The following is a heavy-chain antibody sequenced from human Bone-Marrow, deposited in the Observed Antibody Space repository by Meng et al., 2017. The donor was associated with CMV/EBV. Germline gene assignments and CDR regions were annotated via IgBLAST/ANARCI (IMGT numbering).Heavy chain of an antibody. CDR2: IIPILGIA. D-gene: IGHD3-3*01. Sequence: KISCKASGGTFSSYTISWVRQAPGQGLEWMGRIIPILGIANYAQKFQGRVTITADKSTSTAYMELSSLRSEVTAVYYCARFMSGYDYWGQGTLVTVSS. CDR1: GGTFSSYT. J-gene: IGHJ4*02. V-gene: IGHV1-69*02. CDR3: ARFMSGYDY.